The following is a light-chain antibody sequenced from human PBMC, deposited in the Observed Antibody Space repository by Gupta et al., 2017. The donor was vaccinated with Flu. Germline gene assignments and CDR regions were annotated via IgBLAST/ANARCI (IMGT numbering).Light chain of an antibody. CDR3: CSYAGSSTWV. CDR2: EVS. J-gene: IGLJ1*01. V-gene: IGLV2-14*01. CDR1: SSDVGGYKY. Sequence: TSSDVGGYKYVSWYQQYPGKAPKVMIYEVSNRPSGVSNRFSGSKSGNTASLTISGLQAEDEADYYCCSYAGSSTWVFGTGTTVTVL.